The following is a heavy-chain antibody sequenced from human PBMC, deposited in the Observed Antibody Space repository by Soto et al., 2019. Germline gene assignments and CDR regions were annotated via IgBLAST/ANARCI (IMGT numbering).Heavy chain of an antibody. D-gene: IGHD1-26*01. Sequence: QVQLVESGGGVVQPGRSLRLSCAASGFTFSGYGXXWVRQAPGKGLEWVAITRHDGSNTYYADSVRGRFTISRDNSKKTLYLQMDSLRAEDTAVYYCARDGVGATTFFGYFDYWGQGTLVTVSS. CDR2: TRHDGSNT. J-gene: IGHJ4*02. V-gene: IGHV3-33*01. CDR3: ARDGVGATTFFGYFDY. CDR1: GFTFSGYG.